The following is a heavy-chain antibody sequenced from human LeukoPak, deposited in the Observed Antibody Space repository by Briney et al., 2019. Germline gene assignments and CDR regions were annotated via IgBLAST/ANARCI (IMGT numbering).Heavy chain of an antibody. CDR1: GFTFSSYA. D-gene: IGHD1-1*01. V-gene: IGHV3-30-3*01. CDR3: ARVQRAWARHGTRY. J-gene: IGHJ4*02. Sequence: QSGRSLRLSCAASGFTFSSYAMHWVRQAPGKGLEWVAVISYDGSNKYYADSVEGRFTISRDNSKNTLYLQMNSLRAEDTAVYYCARVQRAWARHGTRYWGQGTLVTVSS. CDR2: ISYDGSNK.